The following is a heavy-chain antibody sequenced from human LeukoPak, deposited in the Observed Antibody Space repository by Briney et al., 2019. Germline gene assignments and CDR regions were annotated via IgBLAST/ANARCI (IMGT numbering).Heavy chain of an antibody. V-gene: IGHV1-2*02. CDR2: LNPNTLVT. J-gene: IGHJ6*02. CDR3: ARKDGGRDGMDV. Sequence: ASVKVSCRASGYTFTDYYMHWVRQAPGQGLEWMGWLNPNTLVTKYAQHFQGRVSMTWDTSISTGYMDLHSLTSDDAAVYYCARKDGGRDGMDVWGQGTTVTVSS. D-gene: IGHD4-23*01. CDR1: GYTFTDYY.